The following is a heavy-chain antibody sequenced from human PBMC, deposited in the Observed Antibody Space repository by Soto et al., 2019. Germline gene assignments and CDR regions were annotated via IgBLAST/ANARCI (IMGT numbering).Heavy chain of an antibody. J-gene: IGHJ3*02. CDR3: TRGAAFDI. Sequence: QVQLVQSGAEVKPGASVKVSCKASGYTFTSYDFNWVRQATGQGLEWMGWMNPNSGNTGYVQKFQGRITMTRNTSISTAYMELSSLRSEDTAAYYCTRGAAFDIWGQGTMVTVSS. CDR2: MNPNSGNT. V-gene: IGHV1-8*01. CDR1: GYTFTSYD.